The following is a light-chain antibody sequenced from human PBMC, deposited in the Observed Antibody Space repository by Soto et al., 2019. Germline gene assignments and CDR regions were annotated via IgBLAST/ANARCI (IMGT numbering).Light chain of an antibody. Sequence: EIVLTQSPGTLSLSPGERATLSCRAIQSLTSSYLAWYQQKPGQDPRLLIYGASSRATGIPDRFSGSGSGTDFTLTISRLEPEDFAVYCYQQYELAPPSYTVGQATKLEIK. V-gene: IGKV3-20*01. CDR2: GAS. J-gene: IGKJ2*01. CDR3: QQYELAPPSYT. CDR1: QSLTSSY.